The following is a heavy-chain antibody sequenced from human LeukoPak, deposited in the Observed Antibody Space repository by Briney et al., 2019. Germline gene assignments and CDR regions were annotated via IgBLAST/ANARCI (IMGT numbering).Heavy chain of an antibody. CDR1: GGSFSGYY. J-gene: IGHJ4*02. D-gene: IGHD1-26*01. CDR3: AREIVGATNTIDY. Sequence: SETLSLTCVVYGGSFSGYYWSWIRQPPGKGLEWIGEINHSGSTNYNPSLKSRVTISVDTSKNQFSLKLSSVTAADTAVYYCAREIVGATNTIDYWGQGTLVTVSS. V-gene: IGHV4-34*01. CDR2: INHSGST.